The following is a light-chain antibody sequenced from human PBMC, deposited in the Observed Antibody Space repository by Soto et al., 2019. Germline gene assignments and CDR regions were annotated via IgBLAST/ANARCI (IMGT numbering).Light chain of an antibody. Sequence: QTVVTQEPSFSVSPGGTVTLTCGLSSGSVSTTSYPSWYQQTPGQAPRMLIYTTNTRSSGVPDRFSGSKSGYTASLTISGLQADDEADYYCCSFAGAQVVFGGGTQLTVL. CDR2: TTN. CDR1: SGSVSTTSY. CDR3: CSFAGAQVV. J-gene: IGLJ2*01. V-gene: IGLV8-61*01.